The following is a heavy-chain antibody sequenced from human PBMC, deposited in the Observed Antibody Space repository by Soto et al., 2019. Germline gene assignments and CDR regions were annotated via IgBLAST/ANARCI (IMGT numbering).Heavy chain of an antibody. CDR2: IFYSGST. J-gene: IGHJ6*02. D-gene: IGHD3-10*01. V-gene: IGHV4-61*08. CDR1: GGSVSSGGSY. Sequence: TLSLTCTVSGGSVSSGGSYWSWIRQPPGKVLEWIGYIFYSGSTNYNPSLKSRVTISVDTSRNQFSLNLISVTAADTAVYYCARVSRGSNYYYGMDVWGQGTTVTVSS. CDR3: ARVSRGSNYYYGMDV.